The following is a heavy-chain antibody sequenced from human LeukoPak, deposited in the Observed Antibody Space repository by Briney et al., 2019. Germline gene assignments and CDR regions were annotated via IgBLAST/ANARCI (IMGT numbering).Heavy chain of an antibody. V-gene: IGHV3-23*01. Sequence: VGSLRLSCAASGFTFSSYAMSWVRQAPGMGLEWVSAISGSGGSTYYADSVKGRFTISRDNSKKTLYMQMNSLRAEDTAVYYCAKVGSSLPLVFDYWGQGTLVTVSS. J-gene: IGHJ4*02. D-gene: IGHD6-13*01. CDR1: GFTFSSYA. CDR3: AKVGSSLPLVFDY. CDR2: ISGSGGST.